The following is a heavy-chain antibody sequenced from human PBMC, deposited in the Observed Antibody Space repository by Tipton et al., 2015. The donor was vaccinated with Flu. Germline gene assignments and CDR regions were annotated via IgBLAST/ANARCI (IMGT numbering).Heavy chain of an antibody. CDR2: IYYSGST. CDR1: GGSISSSGYY. D-gene: IGHD4-17*01. CDR3: ARRKTVTTRLTYFDY. V-gene: IGHV4-39*07. J-gene: IGHJ4*02. Sequence: TLSLTCTVSGGSISSSGYYWGWIRQPPGKGLEWIGSIYYSGSTNYNPSLKSRVTISVDTSKNQFSLKLSSVTAADTAVYYCARRKTVTTRLTYFDYWGQGTLVTVSS.